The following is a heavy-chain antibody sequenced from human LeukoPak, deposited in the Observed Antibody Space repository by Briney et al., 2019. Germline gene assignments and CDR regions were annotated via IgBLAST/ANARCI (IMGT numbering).Heavy chain of an antibody. CDR1: GLTFSSYA. CDR3: AKDYPTVGSTWYVHWFDL. D-gene: IGHD6-13*01. J-gene: IGHJ5*02. Sequence: VGSLRLSCAASGLTFSSYAMSWGRQAPGKGLECVSAISGSGGSTYYADSVKVRFTISRDDSKNTLYLQMNSLRAEDTAVSYCAKDYPTVGSTWYVHWFDLWGQGPLVIVSS. V-gene: IGHV3-23*01. CDR2: ISGSGGST.